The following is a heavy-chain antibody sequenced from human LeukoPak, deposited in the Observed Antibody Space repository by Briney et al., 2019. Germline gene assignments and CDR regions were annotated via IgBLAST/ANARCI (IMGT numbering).Heavy chain of an antibody. CDR1: DDPISFYY. CDR2: IYYSGST. CDR3: ARGGIDSFDY. J-gene: IGHJ4*02. D-gene: IGHD3-10*01. V-gene: IGHV4-59*01. Sequence: SETLSLTCTVSDDPISFYYWSWIRQTPGEGLEWIGYIYYSGSTNYNPSLKSRVTISVDTSQNQFSLKLSFVTAADTAVYYCARGGIDSFDYWGQGTLVTVSS.